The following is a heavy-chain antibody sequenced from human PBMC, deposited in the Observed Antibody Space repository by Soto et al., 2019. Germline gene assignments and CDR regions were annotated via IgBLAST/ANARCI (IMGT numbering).Heavy chain of an antibody. V-gene: IGHV3-11*01. CDR2: ISSSGSTI. Sequence: QVQLVESGGGLVKPGGSLRLSCAASGFTFSDYYMSWIRQAPGKGLEWLSYISSSGSTIYYADSVKGRFTISRDNAKNSMYLQMSSRMCNATRVYFGVRETTLRWTDYWGQGPLVNASS. CDR1: GFTFSDYY. J-gene: IGHJ4*02. CDR3: VRETTLRWTDY. D-gene: IGHD4-17*01.